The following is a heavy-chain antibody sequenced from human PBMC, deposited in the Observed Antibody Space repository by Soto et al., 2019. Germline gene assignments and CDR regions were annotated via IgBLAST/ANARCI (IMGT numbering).Heavy chain of an antibody. CDR2: IIPILGIA. J-gene: IGHJ4*02. D-gene: IGHD2-2*01. CDR3: AKGGEGICSSTSCLYYFDY. Sequence: QVQLVQSGAEVKKPGSSVKVSCKASGGTFSSYTISWVRQAPGQGLEWMGRIIPILGIANYAQKFQGRVTITADKSTSTAYMELSSLRSEDTAVYYCAKGGEGICSSTSCLYYFDYWGQGTLVTVSS. CDR1: GGTFSSYT. V-gene: IGHV1-69*02.